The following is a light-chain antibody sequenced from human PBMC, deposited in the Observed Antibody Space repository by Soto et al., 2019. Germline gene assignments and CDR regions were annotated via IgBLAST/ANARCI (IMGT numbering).Light chain of an antibody. CDR1: QTIAKKY. CDR3: HQYATAPLT. CDR2: DAS. Sequence: EIVLTQSPGTLSLSPGERATLSCRASQTIAKKYLAWYQQRPGQAPRLLIYDASNRAAGTPDRISGTASGTDFTLTISRLESEDFAVYYCHQYATAPLTFGGGTKVEIK. J-gene: IGKJ4*01. V-gene: IGKV3-20*01.